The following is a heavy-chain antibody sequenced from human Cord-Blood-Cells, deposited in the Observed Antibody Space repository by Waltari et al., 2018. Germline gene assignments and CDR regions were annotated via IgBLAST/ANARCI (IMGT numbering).Heavy chain of an antibody. CDR1: GYTFTSYA. D-gene: IGHD3-10*01. CDR2: INAGNGNT. J-gene: IGHJ4*02. V-gene: IGHV1-3*01. CDR3: ARYLYYYGSGSYSFFDY. Sequence: QVQLVQSGAEVKKPGASVKVSCKASGYTFTSYAMHWVRQAPGQRLEWMGWINAGNGNTKYSQKFQGRVTITRDTSASTAYMELSSLRSEDTAVYYCARYLYYYGSGSYSFFDYWGQGTLVTVSS.